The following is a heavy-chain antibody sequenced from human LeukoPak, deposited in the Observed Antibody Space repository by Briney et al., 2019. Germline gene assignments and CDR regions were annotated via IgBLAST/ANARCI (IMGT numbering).Heavy chain of an antibody. CDR1: GGSFSGYY. V-gene: IGHV4-34*01. J-gene: IGHJ4*02. CDR3: ARGMGFWSGYVVY. Sequence: SETLCLTCAVYGGSFSGYYWSWIRQPPGKGLEWIGEINHSGSTNYNPSLKSRVTISVDTSKNRFSLKLSSVTAADTAVYYCARGMGFWSGYVVYWGQGTLVTVSS. CDR2: INHSGST. D-gene: IGHD3-3*01.